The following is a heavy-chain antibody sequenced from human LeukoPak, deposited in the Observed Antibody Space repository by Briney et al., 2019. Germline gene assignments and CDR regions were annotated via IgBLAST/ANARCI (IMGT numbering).Heavy chain of an antibody. V-gene: IGHV4-38-2*02. J-gene: IGHJ4*02. Sequence: SETLSLTCTVSGYSISSGYYWGWIRQPPGKGLEWIGSIYHSGSTSYNPSLKSRVTISVDTSKNQFSLKLSAVTAADTAVYYCARGYYDYVWGSYRHAPYYFDYWGQGTLVTVSS. D-gene: IGHD3-16*02. CDR1: GYSISSGYY. CDR3: ARGYYDYVWGSYRHAPYYFDY. CDR2: IYHSGST.